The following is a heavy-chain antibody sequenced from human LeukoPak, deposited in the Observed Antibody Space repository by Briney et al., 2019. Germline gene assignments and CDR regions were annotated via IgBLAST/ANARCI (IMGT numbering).Heavy chain of an antibody. Sequence: SETLSLTCTVSGGSISSYYWSWIRRPPAKGLEWIGYIYYSWSTNYNPSLKMRLTISVDTSKNQFSLKLSSVTAAETAVYYCARCTVLLWSRANWFDPWGQGTLVTVSS. D-gene: IGHD3-10*01. CDR1: GGSISSYY. CDR3: ARCTVLLWSRANWFDP. CDR2: IYYSWST. J-gene: IGHJ5*02. V-gene: IGHV4-59*12.